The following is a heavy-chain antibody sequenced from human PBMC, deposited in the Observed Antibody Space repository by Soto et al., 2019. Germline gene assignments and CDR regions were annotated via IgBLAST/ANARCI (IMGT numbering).Heavy chain of an antibody. J-gene: IGHJ6*02. CDR2: ISGSGDST. V-gene: IGHV3-23*01. Sequence: EVQLLESGGGLVQPGGSLRLSCAASGFTFSSYSMSWVRQAPGKGLEWVAVISGSGDSTYYADSVRGRFTISRDNSNNTLYLQMNSQRAEDTPVYYCANDRDGAAAGPTKFYGTDVWGQGTTVTVSS. CDR1: GFTFSSYS. D-gene: IGHD6-13*01. CDR3: ANDRDGAAAGPTKFYGTDV.